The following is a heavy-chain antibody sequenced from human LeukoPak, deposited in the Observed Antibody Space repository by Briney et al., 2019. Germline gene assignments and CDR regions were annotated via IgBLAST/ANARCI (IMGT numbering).Heavy chain of an antibody. J-gene: IGHJ4*02. CDR1: GFTFSDHW. V-gene: IGHV3-7*03. D-gene: IGHD1-1*01. CDR2: IKQDGREK. Sequence: GGSLRLSCAASGFTFSDHWMIWVRQAPGKGLEWVANIKQDGREKNYVDSVKGRFTISRDNAKNSLYLQMNSLRAEDTAVYHCARDTNWYPIDYWGQGTLVTVSS. CDR3: ARDTNWYPIDY.